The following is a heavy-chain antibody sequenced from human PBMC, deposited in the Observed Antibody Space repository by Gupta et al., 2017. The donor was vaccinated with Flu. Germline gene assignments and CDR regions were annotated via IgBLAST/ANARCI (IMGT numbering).Heavy chain of an antibody. CDR1: GFPFSRYG. J-gene: IGHJ6*02. Sequence: QVQVVESGGGVVQPGRSLRLSCTASGFPFSRYGMHWVRQAPGEGLEWVAAMWYDGNNKYYADSVKGRFTISRDNSKNTLYLQMNSLRADDTAVYYCARGKTYSDYVNFYYGMDVWGQGTTVTVSS. CDR3: ARGKTYSDYVNFYYGMDV. V-gene: IGHV3-33*01. D-gene: IGHD5-12*01. CDR2: MWYDGNNK.